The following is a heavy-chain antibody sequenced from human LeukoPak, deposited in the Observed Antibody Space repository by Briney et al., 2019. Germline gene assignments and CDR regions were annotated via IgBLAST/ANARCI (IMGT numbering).Heavy chain of an antibody. J-gene: IGHJ4*02. V-gene: IGHV4-31*03. D-gene: IGHD3-9*01. Sequence: PSETLSLTCTVSGGSISSGGYYWSWIRQHPGKGLEWIGYIYYSGSTYYNPSLKSRVTISVDTSKNQFSLKLSSVTAADTAVYYCASHYYDILTDYTPRFDYWGQGTLVTVSS. CDR3: ASHYYDILTDYTPRFDY. CDR1: GGSISSGGYY. CDR2: IYYSGST.